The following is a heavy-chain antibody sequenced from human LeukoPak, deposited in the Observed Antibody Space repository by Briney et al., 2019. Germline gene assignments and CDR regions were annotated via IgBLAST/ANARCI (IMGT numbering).Heavy chain of an antibody. J-gene: IGHJ6*03. Sequence: AETLSLTCTVSGGSFSSSLYYWGWVRQPPGKGLEWIGNIYYDGSTYYNPSLQSRVTISVDTSKNQLSLRLGSVTAADTAVYYCARVAPFREHYYMDVWGKGTTVTVSS. D-gene: IGHD3-10*01. CDR1: GGSFSSSLYY. CDR2: IYYDGST. V-gene: IGHV4-39*07. CDR3: ARVAPFREHYYMDV.